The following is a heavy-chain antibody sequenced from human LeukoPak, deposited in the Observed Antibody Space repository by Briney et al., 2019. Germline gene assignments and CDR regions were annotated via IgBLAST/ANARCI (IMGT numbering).Heavy chain of an antibody. CDR2: MNPNSGNT. Sequence: ASVKVSCKASGYTFTSYDINWVRQATGQGLEWMGWMNPNSGNTGYAQKFQGRVTMTRNTSISTAYMELSSLRSEDTAVYYCARGRVARAISYYYYYMDVWGKGTTVTVSS. CDR1: GYTFTSYD. CDR3: ARGRVARAISYYYYYMDV. J-gene: IGHJ6*03. V-gene: IGHV1-8*01.